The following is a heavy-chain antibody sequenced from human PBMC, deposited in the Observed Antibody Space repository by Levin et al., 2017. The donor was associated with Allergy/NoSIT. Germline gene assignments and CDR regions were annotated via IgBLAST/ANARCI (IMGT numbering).Heavy chain of an antibody. Sequence: GSLRLSCAASGFTFSSYAMSWVRQAPGKGLEWVSVISGRGEKTYYADSVKGRFTISRDKSTNTLYLQMNNLRAEDTGVYYCAKDGKLWYGELYYLDSWGQGALVTVSA. V-gene: IGHV3-23*01. J-gene: IGHJ4*02. D-gene: IGHD3-10*01. CDR1: GFTFSSYA. CDR2: ISGRGEKT. CDR3: AKDGKLWYGELYYLDS.